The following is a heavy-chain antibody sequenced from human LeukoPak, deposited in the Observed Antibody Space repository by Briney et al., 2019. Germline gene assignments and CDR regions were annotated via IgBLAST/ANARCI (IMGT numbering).Heavy chain of an antibody. J-gene: IGHJ4*02. V-gene: IGHV1-46*01. CDR3: ARDYGGNSGARYFDY. CDR2: INPSGGST. CDR1: GYTFTSYY. Sequence: GASVKVSCKASGYTFTSYYMHWVRQAPGQGLEWMGIINPSGGSTSYAQKFQGRVTMTRDTSTSTVYMELSSLRSEDTAVYYCARDYGGNSGARYFDYWGQGTLVTVSS. D-gene: IGHD4-23*01.